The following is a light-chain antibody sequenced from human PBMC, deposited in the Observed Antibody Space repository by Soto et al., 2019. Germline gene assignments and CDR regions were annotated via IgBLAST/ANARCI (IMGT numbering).Light chain of an antibody. CDR3: CSYAGRFIWL. Sequence: QSALAQPPSASGSPGQSVTISCTGTSSDVGDNYVSWYQQKPGEVPKVIIYDVFKRPSGVPDRFFGSKSGNTATLTISGLQGDDEADFHCCSYAGRFIWLFGGGTKLTVL. CDR1: SSDVGDNY. V-gene: IGLV2-8*01. CDR2: DVF. J-gene: IGLJ3*02.